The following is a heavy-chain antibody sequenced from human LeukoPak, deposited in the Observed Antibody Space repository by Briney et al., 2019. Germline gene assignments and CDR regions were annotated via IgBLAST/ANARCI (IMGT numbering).Heavy chain of an antibody. CDR1: GFTSSSYW. J-gene: IGHJ4*02. V-gene: IGHV3-74*01. D-gene: IGHD3-9*01. CDR2: INSDGSST. CDR3: RVLRYFDWLLFDY. Sequence: GGSLRLSCAASGFTSSSYWMHWVRQAPGKGLVWVSRINSDGSSTSYADSVKGRFTISRDNAKNTLYLQMNSLRAEDTAVYYCRVLRYFDWLLFDYWGQGTLVTVSS.